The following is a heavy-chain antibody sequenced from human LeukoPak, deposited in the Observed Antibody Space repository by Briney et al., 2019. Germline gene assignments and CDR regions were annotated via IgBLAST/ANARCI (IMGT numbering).Heavy chain of an antibody. Sequence: GGSLRLSCAASGFTFSSSAMSWVRQAPGKGLEWVSAISNNGGYTYYADSVQGRFTISRDNSKSTLCLQMNSLRSEDTAVYYCAKRGHSYGDFDYWGQGTLVTVSP. CDR2: ISNNGGYT. CDR1: GFTFSSSA. V-gene: IGHV3-23*01. D-gene: IGHD5-18*01. CDR3: AKRGHSYGDFDY. J-gene: IGHJ4*02.